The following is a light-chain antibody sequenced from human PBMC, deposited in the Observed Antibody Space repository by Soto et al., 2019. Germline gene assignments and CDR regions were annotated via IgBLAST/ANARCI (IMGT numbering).Light chain of an antibody. V-gene: IGLV2-23*02. Sequence: QSALTQPASVSGSPGQSINISCTGSSSDVGSHNLVSWYQQHPGKAPKLMIYDVSKRPSGVSNRFSGSKSGNTASLTISGLQAEDEADYCCCSYAGSSSVVFGGGTKLTVL. J-gene: IGLJ2*01. CDR2: DVS. CDR3: CSYAGSSSVV. CDR1: SSDVGSHNL.